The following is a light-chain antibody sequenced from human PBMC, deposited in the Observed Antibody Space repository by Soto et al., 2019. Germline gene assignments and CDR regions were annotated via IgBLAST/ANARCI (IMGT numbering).Light chain of an antibody. CDR1: QSVGSIY. Sequence: EIVLTQSPGTLSLSPGERATLSCRASQSVGSIYLAWYQQKPGQAPRLLIYGASTSVTGIPDRFSGGGSGTHCALTLSTLAPEDFAVYYCQHYGPSPPSFTFGPGTKVDIK. J-gene: IGKJ3*01. CDR3: QHYGPSPPSFT. CDR2: GAS. V-gene: IGKV3-20*01.